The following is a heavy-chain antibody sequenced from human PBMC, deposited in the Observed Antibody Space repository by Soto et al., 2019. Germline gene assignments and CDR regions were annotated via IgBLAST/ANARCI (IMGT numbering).Heavy chain of an antibody. J-gene: IGHJ4*02. Sequence: QVQLVESGGGVVQPGRSLRLSCAASGFTFSSYGMHWVRQAPGKGLEWVAVIWYDGSNKYYADSVKGRFTISRDNSKNTLYLQMNSLRAEDTAVYYCARVTVDHYAGHPWFGYWGQGTLVTVSS. CDR3: ARVTVDHYAGHPWFGY. CDR1: GFTFSSYG. D-gene: IGHD2-21*02. V-gene: IGHV3-33*01. CDR2: IWYDGSNK.